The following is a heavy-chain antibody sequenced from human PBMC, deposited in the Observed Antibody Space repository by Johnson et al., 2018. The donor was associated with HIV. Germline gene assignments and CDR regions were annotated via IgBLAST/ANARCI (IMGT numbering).Heavy chain of an antibody. CDR2: IRFDETIK. D-gene: IGHD6-19*01. Sequence: QVQLVESGGGVVQPGGSLRLSCAASGFTFNNYGMHWVRQSPGKGLEWVAFIRFDETIKYYTDSVKGLSTISRDNSNNTLYLQMNSLRAEDTAVYYCARDGWGSRGWDDAFDIWGQGTMVTVSS. CDR1: GFTFNNYG. J-gene: IGHJ3*02. V-gene: IGHV3-30*02. CDR3: ARDGWGSRGWDDAFDI.